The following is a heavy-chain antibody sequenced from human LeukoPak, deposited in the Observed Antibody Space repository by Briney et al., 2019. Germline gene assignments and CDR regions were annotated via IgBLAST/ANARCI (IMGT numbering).Heavy chain of an antibody. J-gene: IGHJ4*02. CDR1: GFTFSSYA. V-gene: IGHV3-23*01. D-gene: IGHD3-22*01. CDR3: AYSYYYHSRGYLDY. Sequence: PGGSLRLSCAASGFTFSSYAMSWVRQAPGKGLEWVSTISGSGDGTYYADSVKGRFTISRDNSKNTLYLQMNSLSAEDTAVYYCAYSYYYHSRGYLDYWGQGTLVTVSS. CDR2: ISGSGDGT.